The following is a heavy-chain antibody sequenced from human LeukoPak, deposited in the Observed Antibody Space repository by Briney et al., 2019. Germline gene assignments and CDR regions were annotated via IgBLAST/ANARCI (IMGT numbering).Heavy chain of an antibody. CDR3: ARDYTEGQQLVLSGYFDY. CDR2: ISAYNGNT. CDR1: GYTFTSYD. D-gene: IGHD6-13*01. J-gene: IGHJ4*02. Sequence: ASVKVSCKASGYTFTSYDINWVRQATGQGLEWMGWISAYNGNTNYAQKLQGRVTMTTDTSTSTAYMELRSLRSDDTAVYYCARDYTEGQQLVLSGYFDYWGQGTLVTVSS. V-gene: IGHV1-18*01.